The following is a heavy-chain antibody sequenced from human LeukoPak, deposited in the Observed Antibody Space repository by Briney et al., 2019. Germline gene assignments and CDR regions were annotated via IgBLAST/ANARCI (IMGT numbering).Heavy chain of an antibody. CDR3: AKAYSGYDWNFDY. J-gene: IGHJ4*02. Sequence: GGSLRLSCAASGFTFSSYWMHWVRQAPGKGLVWVSRINTDGSSTTYADSVKGRFTISRDNAKNTLYLEMNSLRAEDTAVYYCAKAYSGYDWNFDYWGQGTLVTVSS. CDR1: GFTFSSYW. CDR2: INTDGSST. V-gene: IGHV3-74*03. D-gene: IGHD5-12*01.